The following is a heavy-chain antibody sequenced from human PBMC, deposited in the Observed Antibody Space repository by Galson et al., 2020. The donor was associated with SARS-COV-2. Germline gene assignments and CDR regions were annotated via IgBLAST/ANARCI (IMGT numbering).Heavy chain of an antibody. CDR1: GFTFSYYE. CDR3: ARGGRTRFDY. CDR2: ISGSGETI. J-gene: IGHJ4*02. D-gene: IGHD1-26*01. Sequence: GESLKISCTASGFTFSYYEMNWVRQAPGKGLEWVSYISGSGETIYYADSVEGRFTISRDNAQNSLHLQMNSLRAEDTAVYYCARGGRTRFDYWGQGTLITVSS. V-gene: IGHV3-48*03.